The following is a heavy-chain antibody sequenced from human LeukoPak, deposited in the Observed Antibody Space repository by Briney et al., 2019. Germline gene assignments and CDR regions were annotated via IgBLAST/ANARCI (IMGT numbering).Heavy chain of an antibody. CDR2: IYYSGST. D-gene: IGHD3-10*01. CDR1: GGSISSYY. V-gene: IGHV4-59*12. J-gene: IGHJ4*02. CDR3: ARWHGSGSYLHDY. Sequence: SETLSLTCTVSGGSISSYYWNWIRQPPGKGLDWIGYIYYSGSTNYNPSLKSRVTISLDTSKNQFSLKLSSVTAADTAVYYCARWHGSGSYLHDYWGQGTLVTVSS.